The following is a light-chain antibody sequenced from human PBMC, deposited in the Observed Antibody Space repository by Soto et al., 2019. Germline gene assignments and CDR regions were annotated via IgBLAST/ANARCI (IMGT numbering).Light chain of an antibody. CDR1: SSDVGGYNY. Sequence: QSALTQPPSASGSPGQSVTISCTGTSSDVGGYNYVSWYQQHPGKVPKLMIYEVSDRPSGISSRFSGSKSGNTASLTISGLQTEDEADYYCSSYTSSSTLFGTGTKLTVL. CDR2: EVS. V-gene: IGLV2-14*01. CDR3: SSYTSSSTL. J-gene: IGLJ1*01.